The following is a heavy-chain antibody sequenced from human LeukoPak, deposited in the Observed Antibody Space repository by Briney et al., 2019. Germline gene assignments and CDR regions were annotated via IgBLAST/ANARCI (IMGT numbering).Heavy chain of an antibody. Sequence: GGSLRLSCAASGFTFSSYGMHWVRQAPGKGLEWVAFIRYDGSNKYYADSVKGRFTISRDNSKNTLYLQMNSLKAEDTAVYYCANDLAAGTTGGDWFDPWGQGTLVTVSS. CDR2: IRYDGSNK. CDR1: GFTFSSYG. V-gene: IGHV3-30*02. CDR3: ANDLAAGTTGGDWFDP. D-gene: IGHD1-7*01. J-gene: IGHJ5*02.